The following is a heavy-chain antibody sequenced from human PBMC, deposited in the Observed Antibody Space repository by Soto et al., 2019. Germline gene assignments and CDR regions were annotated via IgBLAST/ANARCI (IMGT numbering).Heavy chain of an antibody. CDR2: ISAYNGNT. CDR1: GYTFTSYG. Sequence: QVQLVQSGAEVKKPGASVKVSCKASGYTFTSYGISWVRQAPGQGLEWMGWISAYNGNTNYAQKLQGRDTMTTDTSTSTAYMELRSLRSDDTAVYYCARDGEYSGYDPSREYYFDYWGQGTLVTVSS. CDR3: ARDGEYSGYDPSREYYFDY. J-gene: IGHJ4*02. D-gene: IGHD5-12*01. V-gene: IGHV1-18*01.